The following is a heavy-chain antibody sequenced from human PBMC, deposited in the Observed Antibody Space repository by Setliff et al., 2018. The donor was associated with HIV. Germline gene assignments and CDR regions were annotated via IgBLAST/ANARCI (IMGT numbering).Heavy chain of an antibody. CDR3: ARVVVRGVTFIAEYFQH. D-gene: IGHD3-10*01. CDR2: INPNNGGT. J-gene: IGHJ1*01. Sequence: ASVKVSCKASGYTFTGYYMHWVRQAPGQGLEWMGWINPNNGGTNYAQKFQGRVTMTRDTSTSTAYMELRSLRSDDTAVYYCARVVVRGVTFIAEYFQHWGQGTLVTVSS. V-gene: IGHV1-2*02. CDR1: GYTFTGYY.